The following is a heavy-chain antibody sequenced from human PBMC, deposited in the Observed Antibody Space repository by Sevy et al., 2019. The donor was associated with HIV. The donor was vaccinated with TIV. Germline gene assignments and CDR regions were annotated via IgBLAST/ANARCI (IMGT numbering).Heavy chain of an antibody. CDR1: GFTVSSNY. CDR3: ARGYGYSYGRWFGYFDY. Sequence: GGSLRLPCAASGFTVSSNYMSWVRQAPGKGLEWVSVIYSGGSTYYADSVKGRFTISRDNSKNTLYLQMNSLRAEDTAVYYCARGYGYSYGRWFGYFDYWGQGTLVTVSS. V-gene: IGHV3-53*01. J-gene: IGHJ4*02. CDR2: IYSGGST. D-gene: IGHD5-18*01.